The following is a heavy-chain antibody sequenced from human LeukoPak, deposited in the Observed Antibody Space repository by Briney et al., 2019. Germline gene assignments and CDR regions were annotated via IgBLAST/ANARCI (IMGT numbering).Heavy chain of an antibody. J-gene: IGHJ4*02. Sequence: PSETLSLTCTVSGGSISSGDYYWSWIRQPPGKGLEWIGYIYHSGSTYYNPSLKSRVSISIDTSKNQFSLNLSSVTAADTAVYYCARGLGEDCWGQGTLVTVSS. CDR2: IYHSGST. D-gene: IGHD2-21*01. CDR3: ARGLGEDC. CDR1: GGSISSGDYY. V-gene: IGHV4-30-4*01.